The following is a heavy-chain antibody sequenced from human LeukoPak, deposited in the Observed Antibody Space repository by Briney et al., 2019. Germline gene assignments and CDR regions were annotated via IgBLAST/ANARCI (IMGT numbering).Heavy chain of an antibody. CDR3: ARDKGRYLHPGHYGMDV. Sequence: PSGTLSLTCAVSGASISSDKWWSWVRQPPGKGLEWIGEIHHSGNTNYSPSLKSRVTMSVDTSKNQFSLKLSSVTAADTAVYYCARDKGRYLHPGHYGMDVWGQGTTVTVSS. V-gene: IGHV4-4*02. CDR2: IHHSGNT. D-gene: IGHD6-19*01. CDR1: GASISSDKW. J-gene: IGHJ6*02.